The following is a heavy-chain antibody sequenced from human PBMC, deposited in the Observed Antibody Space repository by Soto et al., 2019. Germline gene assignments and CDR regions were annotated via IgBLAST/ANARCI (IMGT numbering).Heavy chain of an antibody. J-gene: IGHJ4*01. D-gene: IGHD6-6*01. CDR2: VSAYNVER. V-gene: IGHV1-18*01. CDR3: SRGTSIPASGDY. Sequence: QVQLVQSGAEVKKPGASVKVSCKDSGYTFTNYGINWVRQAPGQGLEWLGWVSAYNVERRYAQRVQARVILTTDTSTTTAYMELRSLRSAGTAVYYCSRGTSIPASGDYWGQGPLVTVSS. CDR1: GYTFTNYG.